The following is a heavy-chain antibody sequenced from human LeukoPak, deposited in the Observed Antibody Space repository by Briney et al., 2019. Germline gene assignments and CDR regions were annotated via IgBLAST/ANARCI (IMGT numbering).Heavy chain of an antibody. Sequence: ASVKVSFKASGYTFTVYYMHWVRQAPGQGLEWMGWINPNSGGTNYAQKFQGRVTITRDTSISTAYMELSRLRSDDTAVYYCARVGYDSSGYYYVIPYNWFDPWGQGTLVTVSS. CDR1: GYTFTVYY. CDR3: ARVGYDSSGYYYVIPYNWFDP. D-gene: IGHD3-22*01. J-gene: IGHJ5*02. V-gene: IGHV1-2*02. CDR2: INPNSGGT.